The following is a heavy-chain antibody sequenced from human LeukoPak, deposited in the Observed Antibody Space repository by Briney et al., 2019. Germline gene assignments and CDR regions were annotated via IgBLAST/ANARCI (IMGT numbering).Heavy chain of an antibody. J-gene: IGHJ5*02. CDR2: INHSGST. D-gene: IGHD2-2*01. Sequence: NASETLSLTCTVSGGSISNYYWSWIRQPPGKGLEWIGEINHSGSTNYNPSLKSRVTISVDTSKNQFSLKLSSVTAADTAVYYCASICSSTSCPGASNWFDPWGQGTLVTVSS. V-gene: IGHV4-34*01. CDR3: ASICSSTSCPGASNWFDP. CDR1: GGSISNYY.